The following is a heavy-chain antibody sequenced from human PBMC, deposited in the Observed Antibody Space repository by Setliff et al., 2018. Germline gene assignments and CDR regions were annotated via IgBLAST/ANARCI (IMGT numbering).Heavy chain of an antibody. CDR1: GGSISSGLYY. CDR2: LYAGGST. J-gene: IGHJ3*02. D-gene: IGHD2-8*01. Sequence: PSETLSLTCTVSGGSISSGLYYWSWIRQPAGRGLEWIGRLYAGGSTNYNPSHKSRATISGDTSNDRLSLRLTSVTAADTAVYYCARGWVLGAFDIWGQGTMVTAS. V-gene: IGHV4-61*02. CDR3: ARGWVLGAFDI.